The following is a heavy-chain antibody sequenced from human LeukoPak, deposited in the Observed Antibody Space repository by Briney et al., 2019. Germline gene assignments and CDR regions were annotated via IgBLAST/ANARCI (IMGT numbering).Heavy chain of an antibody. CDR3: AKATTTSPRNFDY. V-gene: IGHV3-23*01. D-gene: IGHD2/OR15-2a*01. J-gene: IGHJ4*02. CDR2: SGGST. Sequence: SGGSTYYADSVKGRSTISRDNSKNTLYLQMNSLRAEDTAVYYCAKATTTSPRNFDYWGQGTLVTVSS.